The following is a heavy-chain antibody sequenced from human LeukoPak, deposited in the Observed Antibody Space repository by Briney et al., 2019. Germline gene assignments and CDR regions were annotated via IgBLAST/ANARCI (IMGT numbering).Heavy chain of an antibody. CDR2: INPNSGGT. CDR1: GYTFTSYG. Sequence: ASVKVSCKASGYTFTSYGISWVRQAPGQGLERMGWINPNSGGTNYAQKFQGRVTMTSDTSISTAYMELSRLRSDDTAVYYCARDACIQLDYYGMDVWGQGTTVTVSS. CDR3: ARDACIQLDYYGMDV. J-gene: IGHJ6*02. D-gene: IGHD5-18*01. V-gene: IGHV1-2*02.